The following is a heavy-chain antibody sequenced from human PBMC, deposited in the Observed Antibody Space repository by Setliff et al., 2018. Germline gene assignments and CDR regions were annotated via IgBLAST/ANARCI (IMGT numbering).Heavy chain of an antibody. V-gene: IGHV4-31*03. D-gene: IGHD5-12*01. CDR1: GASISSGYYL. CDR3: SREVGEVVPTSGTFDI. CDR2: IHHSGTT. Sequence: LSLPCNVSGASISSGYYLWSWIRQNPGKGLEWIGYIHHSGTTYYNPSLESRVAISLETSENQFSLKVTSVSAVDTAVYYCSREVGEVVPTSGTFDIWGQGTMVTVSS. J-gene: IGHJ3*02.